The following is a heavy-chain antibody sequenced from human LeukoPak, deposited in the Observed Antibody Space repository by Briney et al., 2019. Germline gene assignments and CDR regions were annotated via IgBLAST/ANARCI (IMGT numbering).Heavy chain of an antibody. CDR2: IYPGDSDT. J-gene: IGHJ3*02. CDR3: ARVQSYYDSSGSPSGAFDI. CDR1: GYSFTSYW. D-gene: IGHD3-22*01. Sequence: GESLKISCKGSGYSFTSYWIGWVRQMPGKGLEWMGIIYPGDSDTRYSPSFQGQVTISADKSISNAYLQWSSLKASDTAMYYCARVQSYYDSSGSPSGAFDIWGQGTMVTVSS. V-gene: IGHV5-51*01.